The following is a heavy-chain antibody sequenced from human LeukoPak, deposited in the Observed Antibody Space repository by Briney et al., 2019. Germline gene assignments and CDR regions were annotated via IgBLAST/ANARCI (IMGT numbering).Heavy chain of an antibody. J-gene: IGHJ5*02. CDR2: IYTSGST. CDR3: ARDRFLEWFSDP. Sequence: NPSETLSLTCTVSGGSISSYYWSGIRQPAGKGREGIGRIYTSGSTNYNPSRKSRVTMSVDTSKNQSPLKLRSATAADTAVYYCARDRFLEWFSDPWGQGTLVTVSS. D-gene: IGHD3-3*01. CDR1: GGSISSYY. V-gene: IGHV4-4*07.